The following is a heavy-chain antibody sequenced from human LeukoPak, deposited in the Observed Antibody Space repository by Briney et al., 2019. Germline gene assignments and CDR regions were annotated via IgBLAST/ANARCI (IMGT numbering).Heavy chain of an antibody. CDR3: ARGPYDYVWGSYRYTPDY. V-gene: IGHV3-21*01. Sequence: PGGSLRLSCAASGFTFSSYSMNWVRQAPGKGLEWVSSISSSSSYIYYADSVKGRFTISRDNAKNSLYLQMNSLRAEDTAVYYCARGPYDYVWGSYRYTPDYWGQGTLVTVSS. J-gene: IGHJ4*02. CDR2: ISSSSSYI. CDR1: GFTFSSYS. D-gene: IGHD3-16*02.